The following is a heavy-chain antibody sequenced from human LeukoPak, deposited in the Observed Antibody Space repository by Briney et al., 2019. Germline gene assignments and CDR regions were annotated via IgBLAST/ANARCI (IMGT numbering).Heavy chain of an antibody. Sequence: ASVKVSCKASGYTFSNNDLHWVRQAPGQGLEWLGLINPSGGSTIYAQNFQGRVTITRDTSTSTVYMELSSLRSDDSAVYYCAGEIAMHVHWGQGTLVTVP. CDR2: INPSGGST. J-gene: IGHJ4*02. D-gene: IGHD3-22*01. V-gene: IGHV1-46*01. CDR3: AGEIAMHVH. CDR1: GYTFSNND.